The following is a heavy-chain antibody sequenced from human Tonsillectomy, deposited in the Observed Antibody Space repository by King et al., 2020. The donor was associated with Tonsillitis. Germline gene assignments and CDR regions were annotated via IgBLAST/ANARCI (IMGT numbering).Heavy chain of an antibody. Sequence: LQLQESGPGLVKPSETLSLTCAVSGYSISSGYYWGWIRQPPGKGLEWIGSIYYSGSTYYNPSLRSRVTISVDTSKNQFSLKLTSVTAADTAVYYCARAEGILLWPQHYDYWGQGTLVTVSS. J-gene: IGHJ4*02. CDR1: GYSISSGYY. D-gene: IGHD3-10*01. CDR3: ARAEGILLWPQHYDY. V-gene: IGHV4-38-2*01. CDR2: IYYSGST.